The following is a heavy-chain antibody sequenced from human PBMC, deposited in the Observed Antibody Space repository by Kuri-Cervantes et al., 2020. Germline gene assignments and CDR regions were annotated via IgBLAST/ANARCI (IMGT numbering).Heavy chain of an antibody. D-gene: IGHD3-16*02. J-gene: IGHJ6*02. CDR1: GGSISSSSYY. CDR2: IYYSGST. Sequence: SETLSLTCTVSGGSISSSSYYWGWIRQPPGKGLEWIGSIYYSGSTYYNPSLKSRVTISVDTSKNQFSLKLSSVTAADTAVHYCARHVIWDYYYGMDVWGQGTTVTVSS. CDR3: ARHVIWDYYYGMDV. V-gene: IGHV4-39*01.